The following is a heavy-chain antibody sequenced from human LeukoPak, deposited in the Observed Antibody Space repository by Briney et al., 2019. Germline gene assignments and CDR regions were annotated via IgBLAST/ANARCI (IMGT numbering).Heavy chain of an antibody. CDR1: GFIFSSYG. D-gene: IGHD2-8*01. CDR3: ARDSTNDGT. V-gene: IGHV3-30*03. CDR2: ISYDGSNK. Sequence: GGSLRLSCAASGFIFSSYGMHWVRQAPGKGLEWVAVISYDGSNKYYADSVKGRFTISRDNAKNSLYLQMNSLRAEDTAVYYCARDSTNDGTWGQGTLVTVSS. J-gene: IGHJ5*02.